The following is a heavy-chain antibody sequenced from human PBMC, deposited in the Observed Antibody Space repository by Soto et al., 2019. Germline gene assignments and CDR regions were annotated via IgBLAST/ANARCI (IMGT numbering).Heavy chain of an antibody. CDR1: GGSLSAYY. CDR2: INHSGST. CDR3: ARGSRWLHPPTLDY. J-gene: IGHJ4*02. D-gene: IGHD5-12*01. V-gene: IGHV4-34*01. Sequence: QVQLQQWGAGLLKPSETLSLTCAVYGGSLSAYYWSGIRQPPGKGLEWIGEINHSGSTNYNPSLKSRVTISVDMSKNHFSLKLSSVTAADAAVYYCARGSRWLHPPTLDYWGQGTLVTVSS.